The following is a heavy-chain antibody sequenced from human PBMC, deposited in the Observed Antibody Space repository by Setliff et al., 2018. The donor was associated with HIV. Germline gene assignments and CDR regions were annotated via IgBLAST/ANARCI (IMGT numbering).Heavy chain of an antibody. D-gene: IGHD3-22*01. V-gene: IGHV4-61*09. CDR1: GGSISSGTYY. J-gene: IGHJ4*02. Sequence: LTCTVSGGSISSGTYYWSWIRQPAGKGLEWIGHIYSTGNTNYNSSLKSRVTMSIETSKNQFSLKLTSVTAADTAVYYCARDDDKLFDYWGQGALVPSPQ. CDR2: IYSTGNT. CDR3: ARDDDKLFDY.